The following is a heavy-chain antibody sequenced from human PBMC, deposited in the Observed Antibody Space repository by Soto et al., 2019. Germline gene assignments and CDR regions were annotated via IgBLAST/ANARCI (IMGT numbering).Heavy chain of an antibody. D-gene: IGHD3-9*01. J-gene: IGHJ4*02. CDR3: ARHQKVLTGYYSSLDY. CDR2: INAGNGNT. Sequence: ASVKVSCKASGYTFTSYAMHWVRQAPGQRLEWMGWINAGNGNTKYSQKFQGRVTITRDTSASTAYMELSSLRSEDTAVYYCARHQKVLTGYYSSLDYWGQGTLVTVSS. V-gene: IGHV1-3*01. CDR1: GYTFTSYA.